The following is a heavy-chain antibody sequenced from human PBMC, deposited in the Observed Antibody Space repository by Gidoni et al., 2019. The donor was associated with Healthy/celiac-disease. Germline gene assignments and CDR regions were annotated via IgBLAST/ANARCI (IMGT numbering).Heavy chain of an antibody. CDR1: GYTFTGYY. Sequence: QVQLVQSGAEVKKPGASVKVSCKASGYTFTGYYMHWVRQAPGQGLEWMGWINPNSGGTNYAQKFQGWVTMTRDTSISTAYMELSRLRSDDTAVYYCARDSIGWWFGELGSHYGMDVWGQGTTVTVSS. V-gene: IGHV1-2*04. J-gene: IGHJ6*02. CDR2: INPNSGGT. CDR3: ARDSIGWWFGELGSHYGMDV. D-gene: IGHD3-10*01.